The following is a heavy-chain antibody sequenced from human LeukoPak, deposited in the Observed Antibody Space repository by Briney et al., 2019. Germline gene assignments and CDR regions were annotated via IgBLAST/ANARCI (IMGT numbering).Heavy chain of an antibody. CDR2: IYYSGST. CDR1: GGSISSYY. V-gene: IGHV4-59*06. D-gene: IGHD3-22*01. Sequence: SETLSLTCTVSGGSISSYYWSWIRQHPGKGLEWIGYIYYSGSTYYNPSLKSRVTISVDTSKNQFSLKLSSVTAADTAVYYCARETKTMIVVAPGVEDAFDIWGQGTMVTVSS. J-gene: IGHJ3*02. CDR3: ARETKTMIVVAPGVEDAFDI.